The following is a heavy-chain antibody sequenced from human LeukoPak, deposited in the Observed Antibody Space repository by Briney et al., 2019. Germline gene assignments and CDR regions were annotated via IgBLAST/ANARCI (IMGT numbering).Heavy chain of an antibody. J-gene: IGHJ3*02. D-gene: IGHD2-2*02. CDR1: GFTFSSYS. V-gene: IGHV3-21*01. Sequence: GGSLRLSCAASGFTFSSYSMNWVRQAPGKGLEWVSSISSSSSYIYYADSVKGQFTISRDNAKNSLYLQMNSLRAEDTAVYYCARDQGYCSSTSCYTGDAFDIWGQGTMVTVSS. CDR3: ARDQGYCSSTSCYTGDAFDI. CDR2: ISSSSSYI.